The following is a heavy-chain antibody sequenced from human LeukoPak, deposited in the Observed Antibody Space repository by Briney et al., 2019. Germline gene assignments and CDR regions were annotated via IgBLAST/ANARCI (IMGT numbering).Heavy chain of an antibody. CDR1: GFTFSSYS. Sequence: GGSLRLSCAASGFTFSSYSMNWVRQAAGKGLEWVSSISSSSSYIYYAYSVKGRFTISRDNAKNSLYLQMNSLRAEDTAVYYCAREGGIVGARGYFDYWGQGTLVTVSS. D-gene: IGHD1-26*01. CDR2: ISSSSSYI. V-gene: IGHV3-21*01. J-gene: IGHJ4*02. CDR3: AREGGIVGARGYFDY.